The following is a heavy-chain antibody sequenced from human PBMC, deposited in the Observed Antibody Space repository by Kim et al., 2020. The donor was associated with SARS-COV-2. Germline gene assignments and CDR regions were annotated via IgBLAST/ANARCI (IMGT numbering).Heavy chain of an antibody. CDR2: SKAYGGTT. V-gene: IGHV3-49*02. Sequence: SKAYGGTTEYAASVKGRFTISGDDSKSIAYLQMNSLKTEDTAVYYCTRADYWGQGTLVTVSS. CDR3: TRADY. J-gene: IGHJ4*02.